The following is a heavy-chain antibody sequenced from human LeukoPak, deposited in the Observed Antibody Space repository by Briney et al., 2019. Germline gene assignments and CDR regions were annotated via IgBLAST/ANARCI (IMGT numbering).Heavy chain of an antibody. D-gene: IGHD4-17*01. V-gene: IGHV3-53*04. CDR1: GFTVSSNY. J-gene: IGHJ3*02. CDR3: ARGPVTRFEI. CDR2: IYSGGST. Sequence: GGSLRLSCAASGFTVSSNYMRWVRQAPGKGLEWVSVIYSGGSTHYADSVKDRFTISRHNSKNTLYLQMNSLRAEDTAVYYCARGPVTRFEIWGQGTMVTVSS.